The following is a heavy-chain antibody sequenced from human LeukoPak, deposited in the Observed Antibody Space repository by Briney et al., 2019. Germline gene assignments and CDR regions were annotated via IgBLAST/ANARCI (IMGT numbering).Heavy chain of an antibody. D-gene: IGHD4-17*01. Sequence: ASVKVSCKASGYTFTSYGISWVPQAPGQGLEWMGWINPYNGNTNYAQNLQGSVTMTTDTSTSTAYMELRSLRSDDTAMYYCARDPPTVTTLVFDYWGQGTLVTVSS. CDR2: INPYNGNT. V-gene: IGHV1-18*01. CDR3: ARDPPTVTTLVFDY. J-gene: IGHJ4*02. CDR1: GYTFTSYG.